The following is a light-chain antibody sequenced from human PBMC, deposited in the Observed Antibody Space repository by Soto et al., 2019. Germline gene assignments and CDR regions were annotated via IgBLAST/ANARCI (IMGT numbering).Light chain of an antibody. V-gene: IGKV4-1*01. CDR3: QQYYSVPRT. J-gene: IGKJ1*01. Sequence: DVGMTQSPDSLAVSLGERATINCKSSQSVLHTSNNKNYLAWYQQKPGQPPKLLVYWASTRESGVPDRFSGGGSGTDFTLTISSLQAEDVAVYYCQQYYSVPRTFGQGTKVDIK. CDR2: WAS. CDR1: QSVLHTSNNKNY.